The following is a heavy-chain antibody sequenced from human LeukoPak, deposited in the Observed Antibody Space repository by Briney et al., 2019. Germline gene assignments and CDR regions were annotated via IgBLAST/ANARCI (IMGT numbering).Heavy chain of an antibody. CDR3: ARPFGELWPADKNSTYSGMDV. CDR1: GGTFSSYA. CDR2: IIPILGIA. V-gene: IGHV1-69*04. Sequence: SVKVSCKASGGTFSSYAISWVRQAPGQGLEWMGRIIPILGIANYAQKFQGRVTITADKSTSTAYMELSSLRSEDTAVYYCARPFGELWPADKNSTYSGMDVWGQGPRVTVSS. D-gene: IGHD3-10*01. J-gene: IGHJ6*02.